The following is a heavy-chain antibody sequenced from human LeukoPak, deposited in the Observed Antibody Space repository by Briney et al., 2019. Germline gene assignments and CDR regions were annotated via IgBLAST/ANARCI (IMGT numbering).Heavy chain of an antibody. CDR1: GFRFSNYA. J-gene: IGHJ4*02. CDR3: AKPRTTSGGWYHFDY. CDR2: ISWNSDSV. D-gene: IGHD6-19*01. V-gene: IGHV3-9*03. Sequence: GRSLTLSCAASGFRFSNYAMHWVRRAPGKGLEWVAGISWNSDSVVYGDSVKGRFTISRDNARNSLFLQMDSLGVEDMAVYHCAKPRTTSGGWYHFDYWGQGALVTVSS.